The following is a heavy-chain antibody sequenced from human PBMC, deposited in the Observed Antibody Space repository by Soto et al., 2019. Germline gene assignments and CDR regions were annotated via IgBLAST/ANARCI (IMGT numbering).Heavy chain of an antibody. D-gene: IGHD6-13*01. V-gene: IGHV3-74*01. Sequence: GGSLRLSCAASGFTFSSYWMHWVRQAPGKGLVWVSRINSDGGSTSYADSVKGRFTISRDNSRNTLYLQMNSLRAEDTAVYYCAKADSSSWYETFLFGWFGPWGQGTLVTVSS. J-gene: IGHJ5*02. CDR3: AKADSSSWYETFLFGWFGP. CDR1: GFTFSSYW. CDR2: INSDGGST.